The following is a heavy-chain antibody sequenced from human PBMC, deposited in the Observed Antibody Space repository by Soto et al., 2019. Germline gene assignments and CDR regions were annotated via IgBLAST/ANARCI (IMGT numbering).Heavy chain of an antibody. D-gene: IGHD2-21*01. J-gene: IGHJ5*02. Sequence: QVQLVQSGAEVKKPGASVKVSCKVSGYTLTELSLHWVRQAPGKGLEWMGGFDTEDGETIYAQNFQGRINMTENTTTEKANLARRRLRSGDTAVYYCATTARTMGVMYNWFHNWGQGTLVTVSS. CDR2: FDTEDGET. V-gene: IGHV1-24*01. CDR1: GYTLTELS. CDR3: ATTARTMGVMYNWFHN.